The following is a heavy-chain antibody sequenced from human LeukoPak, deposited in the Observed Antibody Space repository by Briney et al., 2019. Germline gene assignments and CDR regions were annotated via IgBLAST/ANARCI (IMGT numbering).Heavy chain of an antibody. J-gene: IGHJ5*02. Sequence: ASVKSSCKASGYTFTGYYMHWVRQAPVQGLECIGRINPNSGGTNYAQKFQGRVTMTRDPSISTAYMELSRLRSDDTAVYYCARDPTPSSPRLAFFDNWFDPWGQGTLVTVSS. CDR1: GYTFTGYY. V-gene: IGHV1-2*06. CDR3: ARDPTPSSPRLAFFDNWFDP. CDR2: INPNSGGT. D-gene: IGHD6-13*01.